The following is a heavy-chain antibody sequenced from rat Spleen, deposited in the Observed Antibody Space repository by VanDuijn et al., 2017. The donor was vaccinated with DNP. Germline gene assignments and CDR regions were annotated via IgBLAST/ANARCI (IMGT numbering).Heavy chain of an antibody. CDR1: GFTFSNYY. CDR3: TRDSGDWYFDF. J-gene: IGHJ1*01. CDR2: ITNSGGTT. Sequence: EVQLVESGGGLVQPGRSPKLSCAASGFTFSNYYMAWVRQAPMKGLEWVASITNSGGTTYYRDSVKGRFTISRDNAKSTLYLQMDSLRSEDTATYYCTRDSGDWYFDFWGPGTMVTVSS. D-gene: IGHD1-1*01. V-gene: IGHV5S23*01.